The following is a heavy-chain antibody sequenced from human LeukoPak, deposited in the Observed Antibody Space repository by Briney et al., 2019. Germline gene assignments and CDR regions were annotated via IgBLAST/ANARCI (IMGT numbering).Heavy chain of an antibody. Sequence: SETLSLTCTVSGYSINSCYYWGWLRQPPEKGLGWIGSIDHSGTTYYNPSLKSRVTISVDTSKNQFSLKLTSVTAADTAVYYCARDDETGYVGNAFDSWGQGTMVTVSS. CDR2: IDHSGTT. CDR1: GYSINSCYY. CDR3: ARDDETGYVGNAFDS. V-gene: IGHV4-38-2*02. J-gene: IGHJ3*02. D-gene: IGHD5-12*01.